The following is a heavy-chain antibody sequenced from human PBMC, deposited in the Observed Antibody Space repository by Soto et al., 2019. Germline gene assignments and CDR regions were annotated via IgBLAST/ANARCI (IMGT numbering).Heavy chain of an antibody. CDR3: TTDPEYYDFWSGSSGY. CDR2: IKSKTDGGTT. D-gene: IGHD3-3*01. J-gene: IGHJ4*02. CDR1: GFTFSNAW. V-gene: IGHV3-15*01. Sequence: GGSLRLSCAASGFTFSNAWMSWVRQAPGKGLEWVGRIKSKTDGGTTDYAAPVKGRFTISRDDSKNTLYLQMNSLKTEDTAVYYCTTDPEYYDFWSGSSGYWGQGTLVTVSS.